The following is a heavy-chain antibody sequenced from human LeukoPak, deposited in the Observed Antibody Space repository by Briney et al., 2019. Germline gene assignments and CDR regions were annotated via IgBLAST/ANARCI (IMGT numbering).Heavy chain of an antibody. CDR2: IYRGGPT. J-gene: IGHJ5*02. D-gene: IGHD4-17*01. CDR3: ARDSYVDSEAVRWFDP. Sequence: PGGSLRLSCAASGLTVSSNYMSWVRQAPGKGLEWVSVIYRGGPTYYADSVKGRFIISRDNSKNTLYLQMNSLRAEDTAVYYCARDSYVDSEAVRWFDPWGQGTLVTVSS. CDR1: GLTVSSNY. V-gene: IGHV3-66*01.